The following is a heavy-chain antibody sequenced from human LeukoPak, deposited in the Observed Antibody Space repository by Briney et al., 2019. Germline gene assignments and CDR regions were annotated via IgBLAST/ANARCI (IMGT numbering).Heavy chain of an antibody. D-gene: IGHD6-13*01. CDR3: AGGVAAAASGFDY. CDR2: ISSSSSTI. J-gene: IGHJ4*02. CDR1: GFTFSSYS. V-gene: IGHV3-48*01. Sequence: GGSLRLSCAASGFTFSSYSMNWVRQAPGKGLEWVSYISSSSSTIYYADSVKGRFTISRDNAKNSLYLQMNSLRAEDTAVYYCAGGVAAAASGFDYWGQGTLVTVSS.